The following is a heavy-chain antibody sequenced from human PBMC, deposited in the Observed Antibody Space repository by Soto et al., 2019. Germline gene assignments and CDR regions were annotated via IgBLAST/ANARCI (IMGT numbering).Heavy chain of an antibody. J-gene: IGHJ4*02. CDR1: GGSISSSSYY. CDR2: IYYSGST. D-gene: IGHD6-19*01. V-gene: IGHV4-39*01. Sequence: PSETLSLTCTVSGGSISSSSYYWGWIRQPPGKGLEWIGSIYYSGSTYYNPSLKSRVTISVDTSKNQFSLKLSSVTAADTAVYYCARQSRSSAYFDYWGQGTLVTVSS. CDR3: ARQSRSSAYFDY.